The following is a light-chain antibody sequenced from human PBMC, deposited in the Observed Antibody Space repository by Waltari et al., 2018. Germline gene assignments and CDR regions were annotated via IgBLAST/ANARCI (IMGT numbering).Light chain of an antibody. Sequence: QSVLTQPPSASGTPGQRVTISCSGSSSNIGFNTVSWYHQVPGTAPKLLIYTDNQRPSGVPDRFSGSKSGSSASLAISGLQSEDEAEYYCAAWDDSLNGWVFGGGTK. CDR1: SSNIGFNT. CDR2: TDN. CDR3: AAWDDSLNGWV. J-gene: IGLJ3*02. V-gene: IGLV1-44*01.